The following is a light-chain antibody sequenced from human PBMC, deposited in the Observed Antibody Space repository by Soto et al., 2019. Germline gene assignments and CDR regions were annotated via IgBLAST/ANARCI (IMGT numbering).Light chain of an antibody. J-gene: IGLJ3*02. CDR2: DVS. CDR1: SSDLGGYNY. Sequence: QSVLTQPRSVSGSPGQSVTISCTGSSSDLGGYNYVSWYQQHPGKAPKLMINDVSKRPSGVPDRFFGSKSGNTASLTISGLQADDEADYYCCSHAGSYWVFGGGTKLTVL. V-gene: IGLV2-11*01. CDR3: CSHAGSYWV.